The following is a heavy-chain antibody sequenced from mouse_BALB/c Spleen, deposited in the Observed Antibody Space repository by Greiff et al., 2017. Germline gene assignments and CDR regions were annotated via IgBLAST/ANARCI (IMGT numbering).Heavy chain of an antibody. Sequence: EVKVVESGGGLVQPGGSRKLSCAASGFTFSSFGMHWVRQAPEKGLEWVAYISSGSSTIYYADTVKGRFTISRDNPKNTLFLQMTSLRSEDTAMYYCARGPITTVVGMDYWGQGTSVTVSS. J-gene: IGHJ4*01. CDR1: GFTFSSFG. V-gene: IGHV5-17*02. CDR3: ARGPITTVVGMDY. D-gene: IGHD1-1*01. CDR2: ISSGSSTI.